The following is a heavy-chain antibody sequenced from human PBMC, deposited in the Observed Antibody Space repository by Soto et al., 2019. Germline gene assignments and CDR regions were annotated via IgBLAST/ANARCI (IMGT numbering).Heavy chain of an antibody. V-gene: IGHV3-7*01. CDR2: IKQDGSEK. J-gene: IGHJ3*02. CDR3: ARVDTDMVLDAFDI. Sequence: VGSLRLSCAASGFTFSSYWMSWVRQAPGKGLEWVANIKQDGSEKYYVDSVKGRFTISRDNAKNSLYLQMNSLRAEDTAVYYCARVDTDMVLDAFDICGQGTMVTVSS. CDR1: GFTFSSYW. D-gene: IGHD5-18*01.